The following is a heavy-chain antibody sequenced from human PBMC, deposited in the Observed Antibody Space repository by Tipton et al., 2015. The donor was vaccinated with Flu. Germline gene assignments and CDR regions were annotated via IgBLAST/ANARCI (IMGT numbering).Heavy chain of an antibody. D-gene: IGHD7-27*01. CDR3: ARHRQWGSDAFDI. Sequence: TLSLTCTVSGASISSYYWSWIRQPPGKGLEWIGYFYNTGNTDYSPSLKSRVTISVDTSKNHLSLHLTSVTAADTAVYYCARHRQWGSDAFDIWGQGTMVTVSS. CDR1: GASISSYY. V-gene: IGHV4-59*01. CDR2: FYNTGNT. J-gene: IGHJ3*02.